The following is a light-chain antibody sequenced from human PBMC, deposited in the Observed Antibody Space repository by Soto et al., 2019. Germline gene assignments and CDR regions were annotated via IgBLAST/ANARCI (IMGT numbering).Light chain of an antibody. CDR2: KAS. Sequence: DIQMTQSPSTLSASVGDRVTITCRASQSISSWLAWYQQKPGKAPKLLIYKASSLESGVPSRFSGSGSGTEFTLTISSLQPDDFATDYCQQYNSYSDTVGQGTKLEIK. J-gene: IGKJ2*01. V-gene: IGKV1-5*03. CDR1: QSISSW. CDR3: QQYNSYSDT.